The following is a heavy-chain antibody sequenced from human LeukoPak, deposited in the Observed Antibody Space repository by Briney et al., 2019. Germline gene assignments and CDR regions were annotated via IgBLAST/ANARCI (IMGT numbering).Heavy chain of an antibody. Sequence: SEXLSLTCTVSGGSISSFYWXCIRQPPXXXXXXXXYIYYXXXXXXXXXLXXXXXXXXDTSKNQFSLKLSSLTAADTAVYYCARSYSSGSYYSPFDPWGQGTLVTVSS. CDR1: GGSISSFY. D-gene: IGHD3-10*01. V-gene: IGHV4-59*01. CDR2: IYYXXXX. J-gene: IGHJ5*02. CDR3: ARSYSSGSYYSPFDP.